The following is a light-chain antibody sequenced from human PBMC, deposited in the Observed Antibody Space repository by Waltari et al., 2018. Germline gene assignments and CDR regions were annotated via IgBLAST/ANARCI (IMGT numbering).Light chain of an antibody. CDR1: QSVLYSSKHKNY. V-gene: IGKV4-1*01. CDR3: QQYYSILRT. J-gene: IGKJ5*01. CDR2: WAS. Sequence: DIVMTQSPDSLAVSLGERATINCKSSQSVLYSSKHKNYLGCYQQKPGQPPKLLIYWASPRESGVPDRFSGSGSGTDFTLTISSLQAEDVAVYYCQQYYSILRTFGQGTRLEIK.